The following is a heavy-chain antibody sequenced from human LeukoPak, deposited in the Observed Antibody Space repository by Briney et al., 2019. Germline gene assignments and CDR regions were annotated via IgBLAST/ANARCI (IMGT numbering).Heavy chain of an antibody. D-gene: IGHD6-13*01. Sequence: SETLSLTCTVSGYSISSGYCWGWIRQPPGKGLEWIGSIYHSGSTYYNPSLKSRVTISVDTSKNQFSLKLSSVTAADTAVYYCARETVAAALDYWGQGTLVTVSS. CDR1: GYSISSGYC. CDR2: IYHSGST. J-gene: IGHJ4*02. CDR3: ARETVAAALDY. V-gene: IGHV4-38-2*02.